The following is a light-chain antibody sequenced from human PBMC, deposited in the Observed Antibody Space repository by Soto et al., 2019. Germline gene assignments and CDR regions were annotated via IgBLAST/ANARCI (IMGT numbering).Light chain of an antibody. J-gene: IGLJ1*01. CDR1: SSNIGGNS. CDR2: DDD. CDR3: AVWDDSLNAYV. V-gene: IGLV1-51*01. Sequence: QSVMTQPPSVSAAPGQRVTISCSGSSSNIGGNSVSWYQQLPGTAPKLLIYDDDKRPSGIPDRFSGSKSGTSATLGITGFQTGDEADYYCAVWDDSLNAYVFGTGTKVTVL.